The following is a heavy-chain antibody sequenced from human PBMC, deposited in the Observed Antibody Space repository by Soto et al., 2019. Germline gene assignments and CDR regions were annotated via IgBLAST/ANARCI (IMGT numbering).Heavy chain of an antibody. CDR1: GVTFSSYS. J-gene: IGHJ3*02. Sequence: GGALRLSCAASGVTFSSYSMNGVRQAPGKGLEWVSYISSSSSTIYYAESGKGRFTISRDNAKNSLYLQRNSLRDEDTAVYYCASEPVSGSYGDDAFDIWGPGTMVPVS. CDR3: ASEPVSGSYGDDAFDI. D-gene: IGHD1-26*01. CDR2: ISSSSSTI. V-gene: IGHV3-48*02.